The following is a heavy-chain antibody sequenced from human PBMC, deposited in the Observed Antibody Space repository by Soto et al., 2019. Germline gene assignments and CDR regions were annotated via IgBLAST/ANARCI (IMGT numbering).Heavy chain of an antibody. CDR1: GFSLSTSGVG. J-gene: IGHJ4*02. D-gene: IGHD5-12*01. Sequence: QITLKESGPTLVKPTQTLTLTCTFSGFSLSTSGVGVGWIRQPPGKALEWLALIYWDDDKRYSPSLKSRLTIPKDTSKNPVVPTMTNMDPVDTATYYRAHSRLGGHNYDCWGQGNLVTVSS. CDR2: IYWDDDK. V-gene: IGHV2-5*02. CDR3: AHSRLGGHNYDC.